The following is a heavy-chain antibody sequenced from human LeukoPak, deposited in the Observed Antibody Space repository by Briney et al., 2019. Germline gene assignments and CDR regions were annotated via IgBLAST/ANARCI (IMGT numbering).Heavy chain of an antibody. CDR1: GYTVTSYY. J-gene: IGHJ4*02. D-gene: IGHD2-2*01. V-gene: IGHV1-46*01. Sequence: ASVKVSCKASGYTVTSYYMHWVRQAPGQGLEWMGILNPSGGSTSYAQKFQGRVTMTEDTSTDTAYMELSSLRSEDTAVYYCATDPHSYCSSTSCQFDYWGQGTLVTVSS. CDR2: LNPSGGST. CDR3: ATDPHSYCSSTSCQFDY.